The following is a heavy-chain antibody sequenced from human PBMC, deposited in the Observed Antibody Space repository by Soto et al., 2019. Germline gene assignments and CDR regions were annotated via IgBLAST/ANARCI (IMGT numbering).Heavy chain of an antibody. CDR2: TYYRSKWYN. CDR1: VDSVSSNSAA. Sequence: QTLSLTCAISVDSVSSNSAASNWIRQSPSRGLEWLGRTYYRSKWYNDYAVSVKSRIRINPDTSKNQFSLEVNSVAPEDTAVYYCARSPDYSSSWYSSWVGWFDPWGQGTLVTVSS. J-gene: IGHJ5*02. CDR3: ARSPDYSSSWYSSWVGWFDP. V-gene: IGHV6-1*01. D-gene: IGHD6-13*01.